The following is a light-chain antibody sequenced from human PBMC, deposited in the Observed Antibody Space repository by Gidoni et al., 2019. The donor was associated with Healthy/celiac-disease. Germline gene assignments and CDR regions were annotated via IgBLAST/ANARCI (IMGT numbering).Light chain of an antibody. CDR3: QQYYSYPQT. CDR2: AAS. Sequence: AIRMTQSPSSFSASTGDRGTITCRASQGFSSYLAWYQQKPGKAPKLLIYAASTLQSGVPSRFSGSGSGTDFTLTISCLQSEDFATYYCQQYYSYPQTFGGGTKVEIK. CDR1: QGFSSY. V-gene: IGKV1-8*01. J-gene: IGKJ4*01.